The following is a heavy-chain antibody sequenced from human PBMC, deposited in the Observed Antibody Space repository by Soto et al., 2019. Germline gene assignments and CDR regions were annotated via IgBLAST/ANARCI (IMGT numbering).Heavy chain of an antibody. D-gene: IGHD4-17*01. CDR1: GFTFTNAW. CDR2: IKSKTDGGTT. Sequence: PGGSLRLSCAASGFTFTNAWMSWVRQAPGKGLEWVGRIKSKTDGGTTDYAAPVKGRFTISRDDSKNTLYLQMNSLKTEDTAVYYCTTARGTYGAEYFQHWGQGTLVPSPQ. J-gene: IGHJ1*01. CDR3: TTARGTYGAEYFQH. V-gene: IGHV3-15*01.